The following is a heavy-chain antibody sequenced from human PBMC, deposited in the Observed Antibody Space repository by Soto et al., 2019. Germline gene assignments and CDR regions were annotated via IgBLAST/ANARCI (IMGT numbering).Heavy chain of an antibody. D-gene: IGHD2-21*02. CDR1: GGTFSSYA. CDR2: IIPIFGTA. Sequence: GASVKVSCRASGGTFSSYAISWVRKAAGQGLEWMGGIIPIFGTANYAQKFQGRVTITSDESTSRAYMELSSLRSEDTAVYYCARDRNCGGDGNLLLLEDIYGMDVGGQGTTVTVS. CDR3: ARDRNCGGDGNLLLLEDIYGMDV. J-gene: IGHJ6*02. V-gene: IGHV1-69*13.